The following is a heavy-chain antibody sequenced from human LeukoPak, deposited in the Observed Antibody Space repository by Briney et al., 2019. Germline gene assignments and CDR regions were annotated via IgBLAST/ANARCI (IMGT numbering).Heavy chain of an antibody. D-gene: IGHD7-27*01. V-gene: IGHV3-11*04. J-gene: IGHJ4*02. CDR3: GRGHWGLDY. CDR2: ISNSGNSI. CDR1: GFTFSDSY. Sequence: GGSLRLSCAASGFTFSDSYMTWIRMAPGKGREWVSYISNSGNSIYYADSVKGRFTTPRDNAKSSLYLQMNSLRAEDTAVYYCGRGHWGLDYWGQGALVTVSS.